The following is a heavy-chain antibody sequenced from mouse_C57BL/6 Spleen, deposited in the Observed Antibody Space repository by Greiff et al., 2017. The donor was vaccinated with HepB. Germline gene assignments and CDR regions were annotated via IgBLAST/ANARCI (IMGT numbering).Heavy chain of an antibody. CDR1: GYTFTDYY. J-gene: IGHJ4*01. V-gene: IGHV1-19*01. CDR2: INPYNGGT. CDR3: AEAGDLPRGAMDY. D-gene: IGHD2-13*01. Sequence: VQLQQSGPVLVKPGASVKMSCKASGYTFTDYYMNWVKQSHGKSLEWIGVINPYNGGTSYNQKFKGKATLTVDKSSSTAYMELNSLTSEDSAVYYCAEAGDLPRGAMDYWGQGTSVTVSS.